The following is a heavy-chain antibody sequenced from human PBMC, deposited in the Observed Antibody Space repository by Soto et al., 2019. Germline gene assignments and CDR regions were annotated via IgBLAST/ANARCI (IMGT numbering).Heavy chain of an antibody. CDR2: IYYSGST. D-gene: IGHD4-17*01. CDR3: ARAEGDYVNWFDP. V-gene: IGHV4-30-4*01. Sequence: SETLSLTCTVSGASVRSGSYYWSWIRQPPGKGLEWIGYIYYSGSTYYNPSLKSRVTISVDTSKDQFSLKLSSVTAADTAVYYCARAEGDYVNWFDPWGQGTLVTVSS. CDR1: GASVRSGSYY. J-gene: IGHJ5*02.